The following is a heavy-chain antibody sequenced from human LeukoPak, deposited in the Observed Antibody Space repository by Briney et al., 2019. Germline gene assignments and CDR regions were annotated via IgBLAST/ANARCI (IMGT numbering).Heavy chain of an antibody. CDR3: ASLFHGSGSQSFDY. J-gene: IGHJ4*02. V-gene: IGHV3-33*01. CDR2: IWYDGSNK. CDR1: GFTLSSHG. D-gene: IGHD3-10*01. Sequence: GGSLRLSCVASGFTLSSHGMHWVRQAPGRGLEWVAVIWYDGSNKYYADSVKDRFTISRDNSKDTLYLQMNSLRAEDTAVYYCASLFHGSGSQSFDYWGQGTLVTVSS.